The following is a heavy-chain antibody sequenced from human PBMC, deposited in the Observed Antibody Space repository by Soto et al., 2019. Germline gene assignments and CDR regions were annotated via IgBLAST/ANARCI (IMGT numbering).Heavy chain of an antibody. CDR1: GGSISSYY. CDR3: ARMYIAAAANWFDP. V-gene: IGHV4-59*01. CDR2: IYYSGST. J-gene: IGHJ5*02. Sequence: SETLSLTCTVSGGSISSYYWSWIRQPPGKGLEWIGYIYYSGSTNYNPSLKSRVTISVDTSKNQFSLKLSSVTAADTAVYYCARMYIAAAANWFDPWGQGTLVTVSS. D-gene: IGHD6-13*01.